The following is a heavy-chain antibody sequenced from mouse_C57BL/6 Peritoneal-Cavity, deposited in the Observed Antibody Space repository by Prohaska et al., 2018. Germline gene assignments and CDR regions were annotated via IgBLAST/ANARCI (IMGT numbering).Heavy chain of an antibody. CDR3: AGDSNGYWYFDV. D-gene: IGHD1-1*02. CDR2: ITHSGET. J-gene: IGHJ1*03. V-gene: IGHV12-3*01. Sequence: QMQLQESGPGLVKPSQSLFLTCSITGFPITSGYYWIWIRQSPGKPLEWMESITHSGETFYNPSLQSPISITRETSKNQFVLKLNSGTTEDTAMYYCAGDSNGYWYFDVWGTGTTVTVSS. CDR1: GFPITSGYY.